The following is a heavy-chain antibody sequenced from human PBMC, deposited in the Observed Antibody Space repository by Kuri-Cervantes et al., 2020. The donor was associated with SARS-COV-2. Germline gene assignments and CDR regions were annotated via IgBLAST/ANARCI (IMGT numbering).Heavy chain of an antibody. D-gene: IGHD3-3*01. CDR2: IYYTGSA. CDR1: GGSISSYY. V-gene: IGHV4-59*08. J-gene: IGHJ5*02. Sequence: ESLKISCTVSGGSISSYYWNWIRQPPGKGLEWIAYIYYTGSANYNPSLKSRVTISVDTSKNQFSLKLSSVTAADTAVYYCARQMMSSITIFGVVITRNWFDPWGQGTLVTVSS. CDR3: ARQMMSSITIFGVVITRNWFDP.